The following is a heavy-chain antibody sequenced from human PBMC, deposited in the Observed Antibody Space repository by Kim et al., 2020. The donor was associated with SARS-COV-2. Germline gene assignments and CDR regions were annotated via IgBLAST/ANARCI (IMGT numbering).Heavy chain of an antibody. D-gene: IGHD6-6*01. CDR3: ARAVPGGSIAARWYNWNPVDYGMDV. V-gene: IGHV1-18*01. Sequence: ASVKVSCKASGYTFTSYGISWVRQAPGQGLEWMGWISAYNGNTNYAQKLQGRVTMTTDTSTSTAYMELRSLRSDDTAVYYCARAVPGGSIAARWYNWNPVDYGMDVWGQGTTVTVSS. J-gene: IGHJ6*02. CDR1: GYTFTSYG. CDR2: ISAYNGNT.